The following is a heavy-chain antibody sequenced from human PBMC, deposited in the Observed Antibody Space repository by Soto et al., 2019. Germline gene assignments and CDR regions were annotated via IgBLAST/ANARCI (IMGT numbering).Heavy chain of an antibody. D-gene: IGHD4-4*01. Sequence: SETLSLTCTVSDDSSSNYKWSWIRQPPGRRLEWIGYIDSNGGTSYNPSLQSRVTISIDTSTKQFFLKLSSVTAADTAVYYCVRQGIGRLHGLVDVRGQGTTVTV. CDR1: DDSSSNYK. J-gene: IGHJ6*02. V-gene: IGHV4-59*08. CDR2: IDSNGGT. CDR3: VRQGIGRLHGLVDV.